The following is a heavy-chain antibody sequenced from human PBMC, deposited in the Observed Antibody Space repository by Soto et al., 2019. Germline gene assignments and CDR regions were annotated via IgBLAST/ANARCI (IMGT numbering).Heavy chain of an antibody. Sequence: PSETLSVTCTVSGGSMSSYYWSWIRPPPGKGLEWIGYIYYSGSTNYNPSLKSRVTMSVDTPKNQFSLKLSSVTAADTAVYYCARRGYGPGFPYYYGMDVWGQGTTVTVSS. V-gene: IGHV4-59*01. CDR2: IYYSGST. CDR1: GGSMSSYY. CDR3: ARRGYGPGFPYYYGMDV. D-gene: IGHD3-10*01. J-gene: IGHJ6*02.